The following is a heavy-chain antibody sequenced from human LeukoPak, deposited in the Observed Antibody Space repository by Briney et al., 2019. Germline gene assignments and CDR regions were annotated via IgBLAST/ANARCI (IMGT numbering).Heavy chain of an antibody. J-gene: IGHJ4*02. V-gene: IGHV3-48*01. CDR1: GFSFSYQG. D-gene: IGHD1-7*01. CDR2: ISSSSSTI. CDR3: ARSSRELGGYAPWELMPPFDY. Sequence: GESLRLSCAGSGFSFSYQGMTWVRQAPGKGLEWVSYISSSSSTIYYADSVKGRFTISRDNAKNSLYLQMNSLRAEDTAVYYCARSSRELGGYAPWELMPPFDYWGQGTLVTVSS.